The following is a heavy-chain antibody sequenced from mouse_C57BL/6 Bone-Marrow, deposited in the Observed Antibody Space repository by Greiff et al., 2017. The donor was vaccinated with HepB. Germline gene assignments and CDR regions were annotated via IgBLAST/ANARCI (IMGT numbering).Heavy chain of an antibody. V-gene: IGHV5-12*01. Sequence: EVQVVESGGGLVQPGGSLKLSCAASGFTFSDYYMYWVRQTPEKRLEWVAYISNGGGSTYYPDTVKGRFTISRDNAKNTLYLQMSRLKSEDTAMYYCASPIYYYGSSYYYAMDYWGQGTSVTVSS. CDR2: ISNGGGST. D-gene: IGHD1-1*01. CDR1: GFTFSDYY. J-gene: IGHJ4*01. CDR3: ASPIYYYGSSYYYAMDY.